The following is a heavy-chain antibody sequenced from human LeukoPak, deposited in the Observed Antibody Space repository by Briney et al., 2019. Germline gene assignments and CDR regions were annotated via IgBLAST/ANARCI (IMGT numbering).Heavy chain of an antibody. J-gene: IGHJ6*03. D-gene: IGHD2-2*01. CDR2: ISSSSSTI. CDR3: ARDLPIVVPASDRDYYYYMDV. Sequence: GGSLRLSCAASGFIFSSYSMNWVRQAPGKGLEWVSYISSSSSTIYYADSVKGRFTISRDNAKNSLYLQMNSLRAEDTAVYYCARDLPIVVPASDRDYYYYMDVWGKGTTVTVSS. V-gene: IGHV3-48*01. CDR1: GFIFSSYS.